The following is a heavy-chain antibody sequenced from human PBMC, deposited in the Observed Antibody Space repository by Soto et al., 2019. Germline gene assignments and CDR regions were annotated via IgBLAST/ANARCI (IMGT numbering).Heavy chain of an antibody. CDR3: ARGPSGWYGFDY. J-gene: IGHJ4*02. CDR2: INSDGSTT. V-gene: IGHV3-74*01. CDR1: GFIISSNW. D-gene: IGHD6-19*01. Sequence: EVQLVESGGGLVQPGGSLRLSCADSGFIISSNWMHWVRQAPGKGLVWVSRINSDGSTTSYADSVKGRFTISRDNAKNTLYLQMNSLRAEDTAVYYCARGPSGWYGFDYWGQGTLVTDSS.